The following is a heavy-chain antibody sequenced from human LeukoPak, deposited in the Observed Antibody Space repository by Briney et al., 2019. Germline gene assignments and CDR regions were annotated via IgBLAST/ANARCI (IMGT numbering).Heavy chain of an antibody. CDR3: ARDARGWSGFDY. CDR1: GGSISSYY. V-gene: IGHV4-4*07. J-gene: IGHJ4*02. Sequence: SETLSPTCSVSGGSISSYYWSWIRQPAGKGREWIGRIYTTGNTDYNPSLKSRVTMSVDTSKNQFSLNLSSVTAADTAVYYCARDARGWSGFDYWGQGTLVTVSS. CDR2: IYTTGNT. D-gene: IGHD3-3*01.